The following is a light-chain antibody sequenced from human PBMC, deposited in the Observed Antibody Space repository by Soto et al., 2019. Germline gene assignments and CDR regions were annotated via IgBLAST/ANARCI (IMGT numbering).Light chain of an antibody. J-gene: IGKJ2*01. CDR3: QQYNKWPYT. CDR2: GTS. Sequence: EIVMTQSPVALSVSPGESAALSCRASQSVGRNFAWYQQRPGQAPRVLIYGTSTMATGVPARFSGSGSGTDLTLTISSLQSEDFAVYYCQQYNKWPYTFGQGTRLEIK. V-gene: IGKV3-15*01. CDR1: QSVGRN.